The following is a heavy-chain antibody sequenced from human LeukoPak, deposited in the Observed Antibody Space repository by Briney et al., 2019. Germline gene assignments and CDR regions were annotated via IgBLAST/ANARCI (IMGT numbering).Heavy chain of an antibody. CDR1: GYSFSDYY. D-gene: IGHD4-23*01. Sequence: ASVKVSCKASGYSFSDYYLHWVRLAPGQGLEWMGWIDPKRDPKRGGTNYAQKFQGRVTMTRDTSISTVYMELSGLRPDDTAVYYCARATSGGNTIDYWGQGTLVTVSS. V-gene: IGHV1-2*02. CDR3: ARATSGGNTIDY. CDR2: IDPKRDPKRGGT. J-gene: IGHJ4*02.